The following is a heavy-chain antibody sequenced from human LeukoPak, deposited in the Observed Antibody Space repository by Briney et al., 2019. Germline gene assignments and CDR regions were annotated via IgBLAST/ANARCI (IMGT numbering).Heavy chain of an antibody. V-gene: IGHV3-21*01. Sequence: PGGPLRLSCAASGFTFSSYSMNWVRQAPGKGLEWVSSISSSSSYIYYADSVKGRFTISRDNAKNSLFLQVNSLRSEDTAVYYCARGISYSNSCFDNRGQGTLVTVSS. J-gene: IGHJ4*02. CDR1: GFTFSSYS. CDR3: ARGISYSNSCFDN. D-gene: IGHD6-13*01. CDR2: ISSSSSYI.